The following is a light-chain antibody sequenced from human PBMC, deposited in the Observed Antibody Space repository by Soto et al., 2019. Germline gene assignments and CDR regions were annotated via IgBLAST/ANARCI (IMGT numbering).Light chain of an antibody. CDR1: SSNIGSNT. CDR2: SNN. V-gene: IGLV1-44*01. J-gene: IGLJ2*01. Sequence: QSVLTQPPSASGTPGQRVTISCSGSSSNIGSNTVNWYQQLPGTAPKLLIYSNNQRPSGVPDRFSGSKSGTSASLAIIGLQSEDEADYYCAAWDDSLNGAIFGGGTKLTVL. CDR3: AAWDDSLNGAI.